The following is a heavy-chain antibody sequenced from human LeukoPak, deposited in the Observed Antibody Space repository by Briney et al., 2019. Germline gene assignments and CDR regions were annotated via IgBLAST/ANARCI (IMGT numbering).Heavy chain of an antibody. J-gene: IGHJ4*02. D-gene: IGHD3-22*01. V-gene: IGHV4-4*07. CDR2: IYTSGST. Sequence: SETLSLTRTVSGGSISSYYWSWIRQPAGKGLEWIGRIYTSGSTNYNPSLRSRVTMSVDTSKNQFSLKLSSVTAADTAVYYCARVPYYDSSGYSPYFDYWGQGTLVTVSS. CDR1: GGSISSYY. CDR3: ARVPYYDSSGYSPYFDY.